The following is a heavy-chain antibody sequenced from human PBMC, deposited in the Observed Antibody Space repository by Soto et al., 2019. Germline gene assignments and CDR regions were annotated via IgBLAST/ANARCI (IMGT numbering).Heavy chain of an antibody. CDR2: IYYTGNT. Sequence: PSETLSLTCTVSGGSISSYYWSWIRQPPGKGLEWIGYIYYTGNTNYNPSLKSRVTMSVDTSKNQFSLKLSSVTAADTAVYHCARDHPNGYVHGYRYYDLWGRGTLVTVSS. D-gene: IGHD2-21*02. CDR1: GGSISSYY. CDR3: ARDHPNGYVHGYRYYDL. J-gene: IGHJ2*01. V-gene: IGHV4-59*01.